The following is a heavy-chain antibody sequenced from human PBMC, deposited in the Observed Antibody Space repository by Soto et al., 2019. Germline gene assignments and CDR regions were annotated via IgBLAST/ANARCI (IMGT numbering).Heavy chain of an antibody. J-gene: IGHJ4*02. V-gene: IGHV2-26*01. CDR2: IFSNDEK. D-gene: IGHD1-26*01. CDR1: GFSLSNARMG. CDR3: ARAHVVGATLVVFDY. Sequence: QVTLKESGPVLVKPTETLTLTCTVSGFSLSNARMGVSWIRQPPRKALEWLAHIFSNDEKSYSTSLKSRLTIHKDTDKSPVVVTMTNMDPVDTATYYYARAHVVGATLVVFDYWCQGTLDTVSS.